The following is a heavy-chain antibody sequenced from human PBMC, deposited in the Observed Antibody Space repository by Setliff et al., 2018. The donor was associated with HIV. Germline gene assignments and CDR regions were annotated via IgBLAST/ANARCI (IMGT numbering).Heavy chain of an antibody. Sequence: SVKVSCKASGGTFSSYAISWVRQAPGQGLEWMGGIIPIFGTANYAQKFQGRVTITTDESTSTAYMGLSSLRSEDTAVYYCARCRGTRYFDWLPMDVWGQGTTVTVS. CDR2: IIPIFGTA. CDR1: GGTFSSYA. V-gene: IGHV1-69*05. CDR3: ARCRGTRYFDWLPMDV. J-gene: IGHJ6*02. D-gene: IGHD3-9*01.